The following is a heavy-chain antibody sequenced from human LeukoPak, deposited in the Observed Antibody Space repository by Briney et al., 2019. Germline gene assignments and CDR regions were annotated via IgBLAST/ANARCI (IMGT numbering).Heavy chain of an antibody. J-gene: IGHJ4*02. CDR1: GYSFTAYY. CDR3: ARDVFGYNSSSSD. V-gene: IGHV1-2*02. D-gene: IGHD6-6*01. CDR2: INSNTGDT. Sequence: ASVKVSCKASGYSFTAYYIHWVQQAPGKGLEWVGWINSNTGDTRYAQKFQDRVTVTRDKSINTIHMELSRLRSDDTAVYFCARDVFGYNSSSSDWGQGTLVSVSS.